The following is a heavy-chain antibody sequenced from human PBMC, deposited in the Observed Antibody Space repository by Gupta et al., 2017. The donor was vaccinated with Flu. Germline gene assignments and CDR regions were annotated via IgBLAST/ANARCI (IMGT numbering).Heavy chain of an antibody. V-gene: IGHV3-33*01. Sequence: QVQLVESGGGVVQPGRSLRLSCAASGFSFSSYVMHWVRQAPGKGLEWVAVIWYDGSNKYYADSVKGRFTISRDNSKNTLYLQMNSLRADDTAVYFCAREDYGAVIDYWGQGTLVTVSS. CDR2: IWYDGSNK. CDR3: AREDYGAVIDY. D-gene: IGHD4/OR15-4a*01. J-gene: IGHJ4*02. CDR1: GFSFSSYV.